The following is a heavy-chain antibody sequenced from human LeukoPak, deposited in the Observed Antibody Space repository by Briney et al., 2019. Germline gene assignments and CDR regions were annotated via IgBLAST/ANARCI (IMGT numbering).Heavy chain of an antibody. CDR2: ISSSSSYI. Sequence: GGSLRLSCAASGFTFSSYSMNWVRQAPGKGLEWVSSISSSSSYIYYADSVKGRFTISRDSAKNSLYLQLNSLRAEDTAVYYCARVKGSDSSGWEGPQLAFDPWGQGTLVTVSS. V-gene: IGHV3-21*01. CDR3: ARVKGSDSSGWEGPQLAFDP. J-gene: IGHJ5*02. D-gene: IGHD6-19*01. CDR1: GFTFSSYS.